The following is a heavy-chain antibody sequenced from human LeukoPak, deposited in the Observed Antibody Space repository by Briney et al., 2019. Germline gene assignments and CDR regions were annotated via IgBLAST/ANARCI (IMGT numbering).Heavy chain of an antibody. V-gene: IGHV3-23*01. Sequence: PGGSLRLSCAASGFSLSSYALTWVRQAPGKGLEWVSAISGSGGSTYYADSVKGRFTISRDNSKNTLYLQMNSLSAEDTAVYYCAKDHGSWPYCLDYWGQGTLVTVSS. D-gene: IGHD6-13*01. J-gene: IGHJ4*02. CDR3: AKDHGSWPYCLDY. CDR2: ISGSGGST. CDR1: GFSLSSYA.